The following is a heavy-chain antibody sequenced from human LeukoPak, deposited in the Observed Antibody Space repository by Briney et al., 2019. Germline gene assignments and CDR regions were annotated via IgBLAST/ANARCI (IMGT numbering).Heavy chain of an antibody. CDR1: GYTFTGYY. CDR2: ISAYNGNT. V-gene: IGHV1-18*04. J-gene: IGHJ4*02. Sequence: ASVKVSCKASGYTFTGYYMHWVRQAPGQGLEWMGWISAYNGNTNYAQKLQGRVTMTTDTSTSTAYMELRSLRSDDTAVYYCARDSGDFDGSGSYYRKSRGYYFDYWGQGTLVTVSS. CDR3: ARDSGDFDGSGSYYRKSRGYYFDY. D-gene: IGHD3-10*01.